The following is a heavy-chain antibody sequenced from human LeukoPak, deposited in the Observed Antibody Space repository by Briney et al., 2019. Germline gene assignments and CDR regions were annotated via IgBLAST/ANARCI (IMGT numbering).Heavy chain of an antibody. D-gene: IGHD4-17*01. V-gene: IGHV3-23*01. CDR3: AMTTVTAPYYYGMDV. CDR1: GFTFSSYA. Sequence: GGSLRLSCAASGFTFSSYAMSWVRQAPGKGLEWVSAISGSGGSTYYADSVKGRFTISRDNSKNTLYLQMNSLRAEDTAVYYCAMTTVTAPYYYGMDVWGQGTTVTVSS. CDR2: ISGSGGST. J-gene: IGHJ6*02.